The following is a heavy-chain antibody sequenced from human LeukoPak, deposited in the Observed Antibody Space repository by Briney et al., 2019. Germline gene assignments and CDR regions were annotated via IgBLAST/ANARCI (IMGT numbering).Heavy chain of an antibody. J-gene: IGHJ4*02. Sequence: GGSLRLSCPASGFTFSSYEMNWVRQAPGKGLEWVSYISSSGSTIYYADSVKGRFTISRDNAKNSLYLQMNSLTAEDTAVYYCVRESFAARWDWGQGTLVTVSS. CDR1: GFTFSSYE. CDR2: ISSSGSTI. D-gene: IGHD6-6*01. CDR3: VRESFAARWD. V-gene: IGHV3-48*03.